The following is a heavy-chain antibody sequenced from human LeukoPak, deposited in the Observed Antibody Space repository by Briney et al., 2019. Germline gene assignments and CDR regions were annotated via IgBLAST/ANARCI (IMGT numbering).Heavy chain of an antibody. D-gene: IGHD6-13*01. CDR3: ARSTSSSWYSASDAFDI. Sequence: PGGSLRLSCAASGFTFSSYWMSWARQAPGKGLEWVANIKQDGSEKYYVDSVKGRFAISRDNAKNSLYLQMNSLRAEDTAVYYCARSTSSSWYSASDAFDIWGQGTMVTVSS. V-gene: IGHV3-7*01. CDR1: GFTFSSYW. CDR2: IKQDGSEK. J-gene: IGHJ3*02.